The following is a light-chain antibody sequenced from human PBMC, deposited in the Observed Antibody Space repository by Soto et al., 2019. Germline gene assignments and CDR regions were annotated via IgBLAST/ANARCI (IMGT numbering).Light chain of an antibody. CDR1: QSMRSY. Sequence: DIQMTQSPSSLSASVGDRVTITCRASQSMRSYLNWYQQKPGKAPKLLTYAASSLQSGVPSRFSGSGSGTDFTLTISSLQPEDFATYYCQQSYSTPYTFGQGTKLEIK. V-gene: IGKV1-39*01. CDR3: QQSYSTPYT. CDR2: AAS. J-gene: IGKJ2*01.